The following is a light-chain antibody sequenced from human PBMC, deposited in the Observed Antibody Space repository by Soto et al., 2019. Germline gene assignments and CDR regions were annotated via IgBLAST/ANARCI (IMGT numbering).Light chain of an antibody. V-gene: IGKV3-20*01. CDR3: QQYASSPIT. CDR1: QSVRSRY. CDR2: VAS. J-gene: IGKJ5*01. Sequence: EIVLTQSPGTLSLSPGERATLSCRASQSVRSRYLAWYQQKPGQAPRLLISVASSRATGIPDRFSGSGSGTDFTLTISRLEPEDFAVYYCQQYASSPITFGQGTRLEIK.